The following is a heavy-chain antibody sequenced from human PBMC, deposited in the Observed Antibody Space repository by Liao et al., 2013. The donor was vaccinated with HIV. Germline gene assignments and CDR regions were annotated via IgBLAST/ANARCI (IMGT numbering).Heavy chain of an antibody. J-gene: IGHJ5*01. Sequence: QVQLQQWGAGLLKPSETLSLTCAVYGGSFSGYYWSWIRQPAGKGLEWLGRIYTSGSTNYNPSLKSRVTMSVDTSKNQFSLKLSSVTAADTAVYYCARAGGLLSYCGADCFAWFDSWGQGALVTVSS. D-gene: IGHD2-21*01. CDR2: IYTSGST. CDR1: GGSFSGYY. CDR3: ARAGGLLSYCGADCFAWFDS. V-gene: IGHV4-59*10.